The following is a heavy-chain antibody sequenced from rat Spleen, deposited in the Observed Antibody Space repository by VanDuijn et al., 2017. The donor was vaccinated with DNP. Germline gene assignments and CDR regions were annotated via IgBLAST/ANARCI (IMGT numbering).Heavy chain of an antibody. D-gene: IGHD1-9*01. J-gene: IGHJ2*01. CDR3: ARHTTGIFDY. Sequence: EVQLVESGGGLVQPGRSLKLSCAASGFTFSNYGMAWVRQAPTKGLEWVASITNSGGSTYYRDSVKGRFTISRDNAKSTLYLQMDSLRSEDTATYYCARHTTGIFDYWGQGVMVTVSS. CDR2: ITNSGGST. CDR1: GFTFSNYG. V-gene: IGHV5S13*01.